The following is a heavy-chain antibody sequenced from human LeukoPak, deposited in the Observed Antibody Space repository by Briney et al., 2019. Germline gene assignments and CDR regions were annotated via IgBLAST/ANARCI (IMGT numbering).Heavy chain of an antibody. Sequence: PGGSLRLSCEASGFTFSTYAMHWVRQAPGKGLEWVAIIWSDGKNKYYADSVKGRFTVSRDVIKNTLYLQMNSLRAEDTAVYYCAREGGWYSHFDYWGQGTLVTVSS. V-gene: IGHV3-30*04. CDR2: IWSDGKNK. CDR1: GFTFSTYA. D-gene: IGHD2-21*01. CDR3: AREGGWYSHFDY. J-gene: IGHJ4*02.